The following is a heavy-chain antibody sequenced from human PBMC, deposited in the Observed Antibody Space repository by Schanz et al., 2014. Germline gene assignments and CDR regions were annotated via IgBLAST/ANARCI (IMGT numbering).Heavy chain of an antibody. Sequence: VQLVESGGGLVQPGGSLRLSCGGSGFTFSKYWMSWVRQAPGKGLEWVAVIWSDGSTKYYADSVKGRFTISRDNSKNTLYLQMNSLRADDTAVYFCARAHGNNWYGKGLDYWGQGTQVTVSS. J-gene: IGHJ4*02. CDR3: ARAHGNNWYGKGLDY. CDR1: GFTFSKYW. V-gene: IGHV3-33*08. D-gene: IGHD1-1*01. CDR2: IWSDGSTK.